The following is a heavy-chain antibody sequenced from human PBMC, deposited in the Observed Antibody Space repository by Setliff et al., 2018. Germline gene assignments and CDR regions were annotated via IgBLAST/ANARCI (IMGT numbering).Heavy chain of an antibody. CDR3: ARGGFGYCSSTSCQWGYYSMDV. V-gene: IGHV3-23*03. CDR1: GFSFSTYS. CDR2: IYGGGGNGGRNT. Sequence: QTGGSLRLSCVGSGFSFSTYSMAWVRQAPGKGLQWVSGIYGGGGNGGRNTFYADSVKGRFTISRDNSKNTLYLQMNSLRAEDTAVYYCARGGFGYCSSTSCQWGYYSMDVWGKGTTVTVSS. J-gene: IGHJ6*03. D-gene: IGHD2-2*03.